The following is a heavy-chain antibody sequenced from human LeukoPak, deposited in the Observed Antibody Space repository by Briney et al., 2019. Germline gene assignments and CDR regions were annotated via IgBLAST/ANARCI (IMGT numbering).Heavy chain of an antibody. V-gene: IGHV4-61*02. J-gene: IGHJ6*03. CDR1: GDSISYGSYY. CDR3: ARDVVIFGVVSYYYYMDV. D-gene: IGHD3-3*01. CDR2: IYTGGST. Sequence: SQTLSLTCTVSGDSISYGSYYWSWIRQPPGKRLEWTGSIYTGGSTNYNPSLKSRVTISVDTSKNQFSLELSSVPAADTAVTYCARDVVIFGVVSYYYYMDVGREGTTVTV.